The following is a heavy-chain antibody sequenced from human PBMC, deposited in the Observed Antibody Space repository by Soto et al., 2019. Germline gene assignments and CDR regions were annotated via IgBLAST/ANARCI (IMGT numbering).Heavy chain of an antibody. CDR2: ISTDSSNT. V-gene: IGHV3-11*06. CDR3: ATYGMDV. J-gene: IGHJ6*02. Sequence: LRLSCVVSGGSFSDFYMSWIRKAPGKGLEWVSHISTDSSNTKYGDSVKGRFTVSRDNAKRSLYLQMNSLRVEDTGIYYCATYGMDVWGQGTTVTVSS. CDR1: GGSFSDFY.